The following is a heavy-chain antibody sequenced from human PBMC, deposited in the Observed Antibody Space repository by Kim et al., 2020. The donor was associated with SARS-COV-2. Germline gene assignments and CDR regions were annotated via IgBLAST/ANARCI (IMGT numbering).Heavy chain of an antibody. CDR3: ARDRESGYPFDY. V-gene: IGHV1-18*01. J-gene: IGHJ4*02. Sequence: NDAQKLQGRVTMTTDTSTSTAYMELRSLRSDDTAVYYCARDRESGYPFDYWGQGTLVTVSS. D-gene: IGHD3-3*01.